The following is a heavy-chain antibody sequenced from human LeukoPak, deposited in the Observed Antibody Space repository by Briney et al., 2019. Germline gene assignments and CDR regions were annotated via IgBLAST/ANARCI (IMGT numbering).Heavy chain of an antibody. D-gene: IGHD3-22*01. CDR2: INHSGST. J-gene: IGHJ4*02. CDR3: ARANSRSGYYYVRPQYYFDY. Sequence: SETLSLTCAVYGGSFSGYYWSWIRQPPGKGLEWIGEINHSGSTNYNPSLKSRVTISVDTSKNQFSLKLSSVTAADTAVYYCARANSRSGYYYVRPQYYFDYWGQGTLVTVSS. V-gene: IGHV4-34*01. CDR1: GGSFSGYY.